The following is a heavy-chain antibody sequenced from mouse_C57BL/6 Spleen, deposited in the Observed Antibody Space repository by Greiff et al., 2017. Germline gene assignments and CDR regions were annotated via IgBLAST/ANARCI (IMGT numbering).Heavy chain of an antibody. CDR3: ARGGGLRLPFAY. D-gene: IGHD3-2*02. CDR1: GYAFSSSW. CDR2: IYPGDGDT. V-gene: IGHV1-82*01. J-gene: IGHJ3*01. Sequence: QVQLQQSGPELVKPGASVKISCKASGYAFSSSWMNWVKQRPGQGLEWIGRIYPGDGDTNYNGKFKGKATLTADRSSSTAYMQLSSLTSEDSAVYFCARGGGLRLPFAYWGQGTLVTVSA.